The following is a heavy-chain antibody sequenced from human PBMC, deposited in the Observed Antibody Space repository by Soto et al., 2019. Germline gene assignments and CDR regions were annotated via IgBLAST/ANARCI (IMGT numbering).Heavy chain of an antibody. CDR2: IKFDGSSA. J-gene: IGHJ3*01. Sequence: EVQLVESGGGLVQPGESLRLSCAASGFTFSDYWIHWVRQAPGKGLVWVPRIKFDGSSANYADSVKGRFTISRDNAKDTVYLQMNSLGAEDTAVYYCARGVRGHYGFDVWGQGTMVTVSS. CDR1: GFTFSDYW. D-gene: IGHD3-10*01. V-gene: IGHV3-74*01. CDR3: ARGVRGHYGFDV.